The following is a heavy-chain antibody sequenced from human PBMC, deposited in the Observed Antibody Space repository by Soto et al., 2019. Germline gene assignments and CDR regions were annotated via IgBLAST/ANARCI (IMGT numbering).Heavy chain of an antibody. CDR1: GGSISSGGYY. J-gene: IGHJ5*02. CDR3: ARAYYDFWSGYFCWFDP. V-gene: IGHV4-31*03. CDR2: IYYNGST. Sequence: QVQLQESGPGLVKPSQTLSLTCTVSGGSISSGGYYWSWIRQHPGKGLEWIGYIYYNGSTYYNPSLKSRVTISVDTSKNQFSLKLSSVTAADTAVYYCARAYYDFWSGYFCWFDPWGQGTVVTVSS. D-gene: IGHD3-3*01.